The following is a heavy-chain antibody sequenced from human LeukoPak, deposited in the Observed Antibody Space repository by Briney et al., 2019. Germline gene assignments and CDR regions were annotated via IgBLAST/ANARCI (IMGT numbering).Heavy chain of an antibody. CDR2: IKQDGSEK. CDR3: ARVSPIFDY. CDR1: GFTFSSYW. V-gene: IGHV3-7*01. D-gene: IGHD2-2*02. Sequence: PGGSLRLSCAAYGFTFSSYWMSWVRQAPGKGLEWVANIKQDGSEKYYVDSVKGRFTISRDNAKNSLYLQMNSLRAEDTAVYYCARVSPIFDYWGQGTLVTVSS. J-gene: IGHJ4*02.